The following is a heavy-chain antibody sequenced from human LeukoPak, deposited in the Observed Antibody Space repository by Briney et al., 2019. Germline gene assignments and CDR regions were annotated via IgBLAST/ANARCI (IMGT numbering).Heavy chain of an antibody. Sequence: PGASVKVSCKASGYTFTSYYMHWVRQAPGEGLEWMGIINPSGGSTTYAQKFQGRVTMTRDMSTSTDYMELSSLRSEDTAVYYCARDSGPLYSSSWYPRRSFDYWGQGTLVTVSS. D-gene: IGHD6-13*01. V-gene: IGHV1-46*01. CDR1: GYTFTSYY. J-gene: IGHJ4*02. CDR2: INPSGGST. CDR3: ARDSGPLYSSSWYPRRSFDY.